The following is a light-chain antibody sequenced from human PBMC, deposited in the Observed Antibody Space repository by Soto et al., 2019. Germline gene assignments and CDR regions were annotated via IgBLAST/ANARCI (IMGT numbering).Light chain of an antibody. CDR3: RSYTTRNPEV. V-gene: IGLV2-14*03. J-gene: IGLJ1*01. CDR2: DVT. Sequence: QSVLAQPASVSGSPGQSISISCIGTSSDVGAFNYVSWYQHHPGKAPQLIIYDVTSRPSGVSNRFSASKSGNTASLTISGLQAEDEADYYCRSYTTRNPEVFVTGNKVTVL. CDR1: SSDVGAFNY.